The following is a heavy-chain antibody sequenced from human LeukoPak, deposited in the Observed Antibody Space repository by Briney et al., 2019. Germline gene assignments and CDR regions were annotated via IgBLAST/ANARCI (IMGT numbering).Heavy chain of an antibody. CDR3: AXXXQGHFDY. D-gene: IGHD6-19*01. CDR1: GFTFDDYT. J-gene: IGHJ4*02. Sequence: PGGSLRLSCAASGFTFDDYTMHWVRQAPGKGLEWVSLISWDGGSTYYADSVKGRFTISRDNSKNSLYLQMNSLRTEDTALYYCAXXXQGHFDYWGQGTLVTVSS. V-gene: IGHV3-43*01. CDR2: ISWDGGST.